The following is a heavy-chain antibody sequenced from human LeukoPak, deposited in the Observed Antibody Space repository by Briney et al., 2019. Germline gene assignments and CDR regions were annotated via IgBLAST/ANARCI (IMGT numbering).Heavy chain of an antibody. V-gene: IGHV1-69*06. D-gene: IGHD5-18*01. J-gene: IGHJ4*02. CDR2: IIPIFGTA. Sequence: SVKVSCKASGGTFSSYAISWVRQAPGQGLEWMGGIIPIFGTANYAQKFQGRVTITADKSTSTASMELSSLRSEDTAVYYCARADLGYSYGYNYWGQGTLVTVSS. CDR1: GGTFSSYA. CDR3: ARADLGYSYGYNY.